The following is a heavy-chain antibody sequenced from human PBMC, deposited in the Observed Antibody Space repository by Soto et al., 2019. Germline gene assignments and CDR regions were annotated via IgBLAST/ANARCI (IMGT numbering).Heavy chain of an antibody. CDR1: GGSISSGDYY. CDR3: ARDGPPYTVEGSQNYGMDV. Sequence: SETLSLSCTVSGGSISSGDYYWSWIRQPPGKGLEWIGYIYYSGSTYYNPSLKSRVTISVDTSKNQFSLKLSSVTAADTAVYYCARDGPPYTVEGSQNYGMDVWGQGTTVTVSS. D-gene: IGHD4-17*01. CDR2: IYYSGST. J-gene: IGHJ6*02. V-gene: IGHV4-30-4*01.